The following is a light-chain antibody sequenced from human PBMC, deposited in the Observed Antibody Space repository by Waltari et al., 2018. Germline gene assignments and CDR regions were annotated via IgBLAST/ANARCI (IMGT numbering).Light chain of an antibody. J-gene: IGLJ2*01. Sequence: QSALTQPASVSGSPGQSITISCTGTSSDVGGYNYVSWYQQPPGKAPKLMICGVSNRPSGVSNRFSGSKSGNTASLTISGLQAEDEADYYCSSYTSSSTLEVFGGGTKLTVL. CDR3: SSYTSSSTLEV. CDR2: GVS. CDR1: SSDVGGYNY. V-gene: IGLV2-14*01.